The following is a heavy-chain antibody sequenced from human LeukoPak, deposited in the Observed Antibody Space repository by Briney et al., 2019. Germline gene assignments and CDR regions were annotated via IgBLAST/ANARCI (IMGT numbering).Heavy chain of an antibody. CDR1: GFTFSSYA. J-gene: IGHJ6*03. CDR2: ISGSGGST. CDR3: ARVGRLYYYYMDV. V-gene: IGHV3-23*01. Sequence: GGSLRLSCAASGFTFSSYAMSWVRQAPGKGLEWVSAISGSGGSTYYADSVKGRFTISRDNAKNSLYLQMNSLRAEDTAVYYCARVGRLYYYYMDVWGKGTTVTVSS.